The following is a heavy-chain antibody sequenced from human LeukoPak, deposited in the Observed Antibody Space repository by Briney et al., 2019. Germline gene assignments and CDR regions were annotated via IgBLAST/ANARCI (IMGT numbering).Heavy chain of an antibody. V-gene: IGHV1-2*02. CDR1: GYIFSGYY. Sequence: ASVKVSCKASGYIFSGYYLHWVRQAPGQGLDWMGWINPNGGGTDYEQKFQGGVTITRDTSISTVYMELRRLTSDDTAVYYCARDRSRYFDYWGQGTLVTVSS. CDR2: INPNGGGT. CDR3: ARDRSRYFDY. D-gene: IGHD3-9*01. J-gene: IGHJ4*02.